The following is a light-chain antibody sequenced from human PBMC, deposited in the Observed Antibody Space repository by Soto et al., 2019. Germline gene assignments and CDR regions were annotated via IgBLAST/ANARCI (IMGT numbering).Light chain of an antibody. J-gene: IGLJ2*01. Sequence: QSVLTQPASVSGSPGQSITISCTGPSSDVGFYKYVSWYQQHPGKAPKLMIYEVTNRPSGVSNRFSATKSGNTASLTISGLQAEDEADYYCSSYTRSTSLVVFGGGTKLTVL. V-gene: IGLV2-14*01. CDR3: SSYTRSTSLVV. CDR2: EVT. CDR1: SSDVGFYKY.